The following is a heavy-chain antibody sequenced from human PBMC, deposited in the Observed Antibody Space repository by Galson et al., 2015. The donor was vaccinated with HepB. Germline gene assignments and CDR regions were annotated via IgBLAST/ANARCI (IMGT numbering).Heavy chain of an antibody. Sequence: SLRLSCAASGFKFDDYAMHWVRQAPGKGLEWVSGVSWNSGNIDHADSVKGRLTISRDNAKNSLYLQMNSLRAEDTAVYFCARDAGGYSDGYLASWGQGMLVTVSS. J-gene: IGHJ4*02. CDR2: VSWNSGNI. V-gene: IGHV3-9*01. CDR3: ARDAGGYSDGYLAS. CDR1: GFKFDDYA. D-gene: IGHD5-18*01.